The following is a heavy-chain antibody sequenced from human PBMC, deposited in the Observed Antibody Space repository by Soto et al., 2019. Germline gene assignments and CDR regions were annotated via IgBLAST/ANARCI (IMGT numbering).Heavy chain of an antibody. CDR1: GFRFSTYA. J-gene: IGHJ5*02. CDR2: ISAGGGNT. D-gene: IGHD2-2*01. V-gene: IGHV3-23*01. Sequence: EVQLLESGGGLVQPGGSLRLSCVASGFRFSTYAMSWVRQAPGKGLEWVSGISAGGGNTYYADSVGGRFTISRDNSKNTLYLQISSLRAEDTALYYCAKHFEYQLLSWFDPWGQGTLVTVSS. CDR3: AKHFEYQLLSWFDP.